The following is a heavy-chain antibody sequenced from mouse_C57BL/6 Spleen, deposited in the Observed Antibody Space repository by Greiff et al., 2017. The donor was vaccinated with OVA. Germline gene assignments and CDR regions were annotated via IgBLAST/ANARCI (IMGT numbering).Heavy chain of an antibody. D-gene: IGHD2-3*01. CDR3: ARSRWLLPDY. Sequence: VQLQQPGAELVKPGASVKLSCKASGYTFTSYWMQWVKQRPGQGLEWIGEIDPSDSYTNYNQKFKGKATLTVDTSSSTAYMQLSSLTSEDSAVYYCARSRWLLPDYWGQGTTLTVSS. CDR1: GYTFTSYW. CDR2: IDPSDSYT. J-gene: IGHJ2*01. V-gene: IGHV1-50*01.